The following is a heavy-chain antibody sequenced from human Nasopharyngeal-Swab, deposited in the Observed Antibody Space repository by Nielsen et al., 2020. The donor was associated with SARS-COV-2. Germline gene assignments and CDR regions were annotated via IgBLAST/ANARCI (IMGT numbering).Heavy chain of an antibody. Sequence: SETLSLTCTVSGGSISSSSYYWGWIRQPPGKWLEWIGSIYYSGSTYYNPSLKSRVTVSVDTSKNQFSLKLNSVTAADTAMYYCARQWYCSGDSCYPPGAFDIWGQGTMVTVSS. V-gene: IGHV4-39*01. D-gene: IGHD2-15*01. CDR2: IYYSGST. CDR1: GGSISSSSYY. CDR3: ARQWYCSGDSCYPPGAFDI. J-gene: IGHJ3*02.